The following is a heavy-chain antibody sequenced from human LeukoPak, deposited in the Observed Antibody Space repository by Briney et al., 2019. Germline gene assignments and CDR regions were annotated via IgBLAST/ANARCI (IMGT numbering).Heavy chain of an antibody. CDR3: AREGGGIAAALGFDY. D-gene: IGHD6-13*01. CDR1: GYTVTSYY. Sequence: ASVKVSCKASGYTVTSYYMHWVRQAPGQGLEWRGIINPSGGSTSYAQKFQGRVTMTRDMSTSTVYMELSSLRSEDTAVYYCAREGGGIAAALGFDYWGQGTLVTVSS. CDR2: INPSGGST. V-gene: IGHV1-46*01. J-gene: IGHJ4*02.